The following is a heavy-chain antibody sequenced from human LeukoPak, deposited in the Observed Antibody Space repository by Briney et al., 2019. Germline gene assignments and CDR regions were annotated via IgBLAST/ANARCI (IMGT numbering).Heavy chain of an antibody. V-gene: IGHV1-18*01. Sequence: ASVKLSCKASGYTFTSYGISWVRQAPGQGLEWMGWISAYNGNTNYAQKLQGRVTMTTDTSTSTAYMELRSLRSDDTAVYYCARKDYYDSSGYLRAFDIWGQGTMVTVSS. D-gene: IGHD3-22*01. CDR1: GYTFTSYG. CDR2: ISAYNGNT. J-gene: IGHJ3*02. CDR3: ARKDYYDSSGYLRAFDI.